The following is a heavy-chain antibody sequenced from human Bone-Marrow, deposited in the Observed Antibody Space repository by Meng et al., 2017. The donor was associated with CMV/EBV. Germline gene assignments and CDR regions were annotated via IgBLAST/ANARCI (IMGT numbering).Heavy chain of an antibody. Sequence: GGSLRLSCAASGFTFSSYAMHWVRQAPGKGLEWVAVISYDGSNKYYADSVKGRFTISRDNSKNTLYLQMNSLRAEDTAVYYCARGRGWLDYWGQGTLVASSS. D-gene: IGHD6-19*01. J-gene: IGHJ4*02. CDR3: ARGRGWLDY. V-gene: IGHV3-30*04. CDR2: ISYDGSNK. CDR1: GFTFSSYA.